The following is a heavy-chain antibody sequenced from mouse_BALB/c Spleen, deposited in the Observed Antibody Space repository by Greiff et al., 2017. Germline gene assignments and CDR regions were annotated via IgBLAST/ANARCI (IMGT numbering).Heavy chain of an antibody. Sequence: EVKVEESGPGLVKPSQSLSLTCSVTGYSITSGYYWNRIRQFPGNKLEWMGYISYDGSNNYNPSLKNRISITRDTSKNQFFLKLNSVTTEDTATYYCARENYGSSHYAMDYWGQGTSVTVSS. CDR3: ARENYGSSHYAMDY. CDR2: ISYDGSN. V-gene: IGHV3-6*02. D-gene: IGHD1-1*01. J-gene: IGHJ4*01. CDR1: GYSITSGYY.